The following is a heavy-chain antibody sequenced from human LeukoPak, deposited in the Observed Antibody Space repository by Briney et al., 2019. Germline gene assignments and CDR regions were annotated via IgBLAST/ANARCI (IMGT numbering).Heavy chain of an antibody. J-gene: IGHJ4*02. Sequence: PGGSLRLSCAASGFTFSSYAMSWVRQAPGKGLEWVSAISGSGGSTYYADSVKGRFTISRDNAKNSLYLQMNSLRAEDTAVYYCARDYYDSSAYFRDPPPGDDYYFDYWGQGTLVTVSS. D-gene: IGHD3-22*01. CDR3: ARDYYDSSAYFRDPPPGDDYYFDY. CDR2: ISGSGGST. CDR1: GFTFSSYA. V-gene: IGHV3-23*01.